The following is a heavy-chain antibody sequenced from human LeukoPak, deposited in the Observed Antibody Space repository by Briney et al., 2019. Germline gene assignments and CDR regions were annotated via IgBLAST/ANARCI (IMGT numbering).Heavy chain of an antibody. J-gene: IGHJ4*02. CDR3: AKDLSGRYFDWLLYQFDY. CDR2: ISGSGGST. CDR1: GFTFSNAW. Sequence: GGSLRLSCAASGFTFSNAWMNWMGWVRQAPGKGLEWVSAISGSGGSTYYADSVKGRFTISRDNSKNTLYLQMNSLRAEDTAVYYCAKDLSGRYFDWLLYQFDYWGQGTLVTVSS. D-gene: IGHD3-9*01. V-gene: IGHV3-23*01.